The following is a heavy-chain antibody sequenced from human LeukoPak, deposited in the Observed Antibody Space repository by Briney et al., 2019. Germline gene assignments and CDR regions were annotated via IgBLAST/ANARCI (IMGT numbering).Heavy chain of an antibody. D-gene: IGHD6-13*01. V-gene: IGHV1-2*02. Sequence: GASVKVSCKASGYTFTGYYMHWVRQAPGQGLGWMGWINPNSGGTNYAQKFQGRVTMTRDTSISTAYMELSRLRSDDTAVYYCARALPYSSSIDYWGQGTLVTVSS. CDR1: GYTFTGYY. CDR3: ARALPYSSSIDY. J-gene: IGHJ4*02. CDR2: INPNSGGT.